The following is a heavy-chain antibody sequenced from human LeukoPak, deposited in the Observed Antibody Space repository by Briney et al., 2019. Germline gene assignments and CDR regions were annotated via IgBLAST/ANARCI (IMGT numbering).Heavy chain of an antibody. V-gene: IGHV1-8*01. CDR1: GYTFTSYD. Sequence: ASVKVSCKASGYTFTSYDINWVRQAPGQGLEWMGWMNPNSGNTGYAQKFQGRVTMTRNTSISTAYMELGSLRSEDTAVYYCARVRDGYNYGLNYWGQGTLVTVSS. CDR2: MNPNSGNT. D-gene: IGHD5-24*01. J-gene: IGHJ4*02. CDR3: ARVRDGYNYGLNY.